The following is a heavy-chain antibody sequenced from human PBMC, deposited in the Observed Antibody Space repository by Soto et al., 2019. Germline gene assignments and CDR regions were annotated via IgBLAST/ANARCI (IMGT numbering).Heavy chain of an antibody. CDR3: ARSRPVITIFGVVTQRRGWFDP. Sequence: ASVKVSCKASGYTFTSYDINWVRQATGQGLEWMGWMNPNSGNTGYAQKFQGRVTMTRNTSISTAYMELSSLRSEDTAVYYCARSRPVITIFGVVTQRRGWFDPWGQGTLVTVSS. D-gene: IGHD3-3*01. CDR1: GYTFTSYD. CDR2: MNPNSGNT. J-gene: IGHJ5*02. V-gene: IGHV1-8*01.